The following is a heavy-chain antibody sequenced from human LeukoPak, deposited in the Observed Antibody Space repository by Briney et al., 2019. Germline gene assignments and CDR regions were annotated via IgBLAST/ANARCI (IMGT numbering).Heavy chain of an antibody. D-gene: IGHD3-10*01. CDR3: ARPFGSGRRDAFAI. Sequence: ASVKVSCKASGYTFTDHYMHWVRQAPGQGLEWMGWINPNSGATNSAQKFQGRVSMTRDTSISTAYMELNRLRSDDTAVYYCARPFGSGRRDAFAIWGPGTVVTVSS. V-gene: IGHV1-2*02. J-gene: IGHJ3*02. CDR2: INPNSGAT. CDR1: GYTFTDHY.